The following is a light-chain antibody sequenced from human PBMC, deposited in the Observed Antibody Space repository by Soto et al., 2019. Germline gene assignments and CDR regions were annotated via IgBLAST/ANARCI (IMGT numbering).Light chain of an antibody. Sequence: EIVMTQSPATLSVSPGERATFSCRASQSVNTNLAWYQQMPGQAPRLLIYGVSTRASGIPARFSGSGSGTEFTLTISSLQSEDFAVYYCQQYNNWWTFGQGTRVDIK. CDR2: GVS. CDR1: QSVNTN. CDR3: QQYNNWWT. J-gene: IGKJ1*01. V-gene: IGKV3-15*01.